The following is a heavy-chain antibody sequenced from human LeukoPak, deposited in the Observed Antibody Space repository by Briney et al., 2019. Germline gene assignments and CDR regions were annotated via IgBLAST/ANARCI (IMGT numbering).Heavy chain of an antibody. V-gene: IGHV4-38-2*02. D-gene: IGHD6-19*01. CDR2: IYHSGST. CDR1: GHSISSGYY. J-gene: IGHJ4*02. CDR3: AREIGVAEDY. Sequence: SETLSLTCTVFGHSISSGYYWGWILQPSGKGLEWIGSIYHSGSTYYNPSLKSRVTISVDSSENQFSLKLSSVTAADTAVYYCAREIGVAEDYWGQGTLVTVSS.